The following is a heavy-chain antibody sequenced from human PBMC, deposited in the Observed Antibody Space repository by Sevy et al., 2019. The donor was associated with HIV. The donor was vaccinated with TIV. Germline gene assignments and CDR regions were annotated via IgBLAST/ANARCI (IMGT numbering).Heavy chain of an antibody. CDR1: GFTFSSYA. CDR2: ISYDGGNK. CDR3: ARGPYYYDSSGSYYFDY. Sequence: GGSLRLSCAASGFTFSSYAMHWVRQAPGKGLEWVAVISYDGGNKYYADSVKGRFTISRDNSKNTLYLQMNSLRAEDTAVYYCARGPYYYDSSGSYYFDYWGQGTLVTVSS. D-gene: IGHD3-22*01. V-gene: IGHV3-30-3*01. J-gene: IGHJ4*02.